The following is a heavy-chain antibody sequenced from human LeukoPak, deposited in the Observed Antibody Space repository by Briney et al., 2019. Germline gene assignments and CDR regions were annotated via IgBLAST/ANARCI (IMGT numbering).Heavy chain of an antibody. CDR2: IIPIFGTA. D-gene: IGHD3-9*01. CDR1: GGTFSSYA. J-gene: IGHJ4*02. CDR3: ATNRGNLRYFDWLQHNY. Sequence: ASVKVSCKASGGTFSSYAISWVRQGPGQGLEWMGGIIPIFGTANYAQKFQGRVTITADESTSTAYMELSSLRSEDTAVYYCATNRGNLRYFDWLQHNYWGQGTLVTVSS. V-gene: IGHV1-69*13.